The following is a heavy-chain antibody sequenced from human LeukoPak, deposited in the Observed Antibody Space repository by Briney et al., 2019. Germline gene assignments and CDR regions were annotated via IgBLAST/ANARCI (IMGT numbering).Heavy chain of an antibody. J-gene: IGHJ4*02. V-gene: IGHV1-2*02. D-gene: IGHD3-10*01. CDR1: GYTFTGYY. Sequence: ASVKVSCKASGYTFTGYYMHWVRQAPGQGLEWMGWINPNSGGTNYAQKFQGRVTMTRDTSISTAYMELSRLRSDDTAVYYCARADYYGSGSTGDYWGQGTLVTVSS. CDR3: ARADYYGSGSTGDY. CDR2: INPNSGGT.